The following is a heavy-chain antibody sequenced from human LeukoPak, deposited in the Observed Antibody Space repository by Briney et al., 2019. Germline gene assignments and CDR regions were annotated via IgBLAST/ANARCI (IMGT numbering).Heavy chain of an antibody. D-gene: IGHD5-24*01. V-gene: IGHV4-59*08. Sequence: PSETLSLTCTVSGGSISSYYWSWIRQPPGKGLEWIGDIYYSGSTNYNPSLKSRVTISVDTSKNQLSLKLSSVTAADTAVYYCAKHSREISVDYWGREPWSPSPQ. CDR2: IYYSGST. J-gene: IGHJ4*02. CDR3: AKHSREISVDY. CDR1: GGSISSYY.